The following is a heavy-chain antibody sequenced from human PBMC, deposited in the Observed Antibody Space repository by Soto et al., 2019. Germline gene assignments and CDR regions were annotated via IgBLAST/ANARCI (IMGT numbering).Heavy chain of an antibody. CDR1: GFTFSSYA. J-gene: IGHJ4*02. CDR3: ARDFALAAPTYYDILSHGY. Sequence: PGGSLRLSCAASGFTFSSYAMSWVRQAPGKGLEWVSAISGSGGSTYYADSVKGRFTISRDNSKNTLYQQMNSLRAEDTAVYYCARDFALAAPTYYDILSHGYWGQGTLVTVSS. CDR2: ISGSGGST. V-gene: IGHV3-23*01. D-gene: IGHD3-9*01.